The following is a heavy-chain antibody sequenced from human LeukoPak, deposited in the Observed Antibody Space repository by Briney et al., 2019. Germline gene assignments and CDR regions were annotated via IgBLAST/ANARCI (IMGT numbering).Heavy chain of an antibody. CDR3: ASLGRKGSVAGQDY. D-gene: IGHD6-19*01. J-gene: IGHJ4*02. CDR2: INHSGST. CDR1: GGSISSSNW. Sequence: SGTLSLTCAVSGGSISSSNWWSWVRQPPGKGLEWIGEINHSGSTNYNPSLKSRVTISVDTSKNQFSLKLSSVTAADTAVYYCASLGRKGSVAGQDYWGQETLVTVSS. V-gene: IGHV4-4*02.